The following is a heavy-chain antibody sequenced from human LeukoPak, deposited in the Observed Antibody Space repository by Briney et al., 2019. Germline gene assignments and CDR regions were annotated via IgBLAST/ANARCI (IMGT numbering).Heavy chain of an antibody. V-gene: IGHV4-34*01. Sequence: SETLSLTCAVYGGSFSGYYWSWIRQPPGKGLEWIGEINHSGSTNYNPSLKSRVTISVDTSKNQFSLKLSSVTAADTAVYYCARGGLRYFDWLLYTHYSDYWGQGTLVTVSS. CDR1: GGSFSGYY. CDR3: ARGGLRYFDWLLYTHYSDY. D-gene: IGHD3-9*01. J-gene: IGHJ4*02. CDR2: INHSGST.